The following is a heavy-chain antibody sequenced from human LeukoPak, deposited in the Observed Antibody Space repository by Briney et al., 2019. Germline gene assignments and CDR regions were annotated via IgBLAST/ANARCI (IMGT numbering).Heavy chain of an antibody. Sequence: SSETLSLSCAVYGGSFSGYYWSWIGQPPEKGLEWIGEINHSGITNYNPFLKSRVPISVDTSKNKFSLKLSSVTAADTAVYYCARVDDSSGHYYGYCGQGTLVTVSS. V-gene: IGHV4-34*01. D-gene: IGHD3-22*01. CDR2: INHSGIT. CDR1: GGSFSGYY. CDR3: ARVDDSSGHYYGY. J-gene: IGHJ4*02.